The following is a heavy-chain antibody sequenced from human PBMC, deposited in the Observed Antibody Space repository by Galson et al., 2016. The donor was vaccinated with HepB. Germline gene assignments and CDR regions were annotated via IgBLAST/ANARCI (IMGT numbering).Heavy chain of an antibody. CDR1: GFSFRTYW. Sequence: SLRLSCAASGFSFRTYWMTWVRHVPGKGLEWVANIKEDESQKKYLDSVKGRFTISRDNAKNLLYLQMNGLRDEDTAVYYCAREDKWDSMDVWGQGTTVTVSS. J-gene: IGHJ6*02. CDR2: IKEDESQK. CDR3: AREDKWDSMDV. D-gene: IGHD1-26*01. V-gene: IGHV3-7*04.